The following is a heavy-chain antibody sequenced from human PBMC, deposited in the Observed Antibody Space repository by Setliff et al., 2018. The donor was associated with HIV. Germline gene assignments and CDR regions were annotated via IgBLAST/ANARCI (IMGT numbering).Heavy chain of an antibody. J-gene: IGHJ4*02. V-gene: IGHV1-18*01. Sequence: ASVKVSCKASGYTFTRYGISWVRQAPGQGLEWMGWISANNGNTKYAQRLQGRVTMTTDTSTSTAYMDLRSLSAEDTAVYYCAKDPAVRGSTFDSWGQGTLVTVSS. CDR2: ISANNGNT. CDR1: GYTFTRYG. D-gene: IGHD3-10*01. CDR3: AKDPAVRGSTFDS.